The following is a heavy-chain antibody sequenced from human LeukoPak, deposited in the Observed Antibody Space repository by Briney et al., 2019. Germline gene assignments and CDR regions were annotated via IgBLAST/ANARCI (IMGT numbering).Heavy chain of an antibody. V-gene: IGHV4-39*07. CDR1: GVSISTTSYY. CDR3: ARDSGFSPF. CDR2: IYSTGGT. J-gene: IGHJ1*01. Sequence: SETLSLTCSVSGVSISTTSYYWAWIRQTPGKGLEWIGNIYSTGGTSFNPSFKSRLTLSVDTSKNQFSMRLESVTAADSAVYFCARDSGFSPFWGQGTLATVSS. D-gene: IGHD3-22*01.